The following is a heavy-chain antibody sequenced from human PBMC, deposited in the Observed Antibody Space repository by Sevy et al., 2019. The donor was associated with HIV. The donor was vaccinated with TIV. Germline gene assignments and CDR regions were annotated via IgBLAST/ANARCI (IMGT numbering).Heavy chain of an antibody. Sequence: SETLSLTSTVSGGSISSSSFCWGWIRQPPGKGLEWIGSIHYSGSTYNNPSLKSRVTISVDTSKNQFSLKLTSVTAADTSIYYCARLFLGGDVQDYWGQGTLVTVSS. D-gene: IGHD3-16*01. J-gene: IGHJ4*02. CDR3: ARLFLGGDVQDY. CDR2: IHYSGST. V-gene: IGHV4-39*01. CDR1: GGSISSSSFC.